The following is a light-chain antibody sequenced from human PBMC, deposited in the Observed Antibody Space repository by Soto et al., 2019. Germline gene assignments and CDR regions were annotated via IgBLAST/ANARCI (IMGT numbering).Light chain of an antibody. CDR3: QQFHSFSRT. CDR1: QNINSW. V-gene: IGKV1-5*01. J-gene: IGKJ1*01. CDR2: DAS. Sequence: DIQMTQSPSTPSASVGDRVTITCRASQNINSWLAWYQQKPGKAPNLLIYDASTLESGVPSRFSGSGSGTEFTLTISSLQPEDFATYYCQQFHSFSRTFGQGTKVEVK.